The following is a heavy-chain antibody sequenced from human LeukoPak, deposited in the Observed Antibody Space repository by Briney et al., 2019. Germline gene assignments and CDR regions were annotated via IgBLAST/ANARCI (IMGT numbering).Heavy chain of an antibody. CDR1: GGPISSGGYY. J-gene: IGHJ4*02. CDR2: IYYSGST. D-gene: IGHD6-13*01. V-gene: IGHV4-31*03. Sequence: PSETLSLTCTVSGGPISSGGYYWSWIRQHPGKGLEWIGYIYYSGSTYYNPSLKSRVTISVDTSKNQFSLKLSSVTAADTAVYYCARVSLPIAAAGTLPPFDYWGQGTLVTVSS. CDR3: ARVSLPIAAAGTLPPFDY.